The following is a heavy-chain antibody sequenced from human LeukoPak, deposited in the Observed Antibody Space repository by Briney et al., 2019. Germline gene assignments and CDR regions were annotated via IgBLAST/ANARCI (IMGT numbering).Heavy chain of an antibody. CDR1: GYIFTGYY. V-gene: IGHV1-2*02. D-gene: IGHD4-17*01. CDR3: ARSPNTVIDY. Sequence: ASVTVSCKASGYIFTGYYMHWVRQAPGQGLEWMGWINPNSGGANYAQKFQGRVTMTRDTFIRTAYMELSSLRTDDTAVYYCARSPNTVIDYWGQGTLVAVSS. J-gene: IGHJ4*02. CDR2: INPNSGGA.